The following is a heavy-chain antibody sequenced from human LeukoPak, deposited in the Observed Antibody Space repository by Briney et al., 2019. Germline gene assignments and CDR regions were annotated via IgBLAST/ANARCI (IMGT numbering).Heavy chain of an antibody. Sequence: PSETLCLTCTVSGGSISSSSYYWGWIRQPPGKGLEWIGSIYYSGSTYYNPSLKSRVTISADTSKNQFSLKLSSVTAADTAVYYCARQMAAVVFDPWGQGTLVTVSS. CDR1: GGSISSSSYY. CDR2: IYYSGST. CDR3: ARQMAAVVFDP. D-gene: IGHD5-24*01. V-gene: IGHV4-39*01. J-gene: IGHJ5*02.